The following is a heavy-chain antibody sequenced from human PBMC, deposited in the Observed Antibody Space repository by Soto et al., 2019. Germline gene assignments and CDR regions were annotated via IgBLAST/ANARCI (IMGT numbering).Heavy chain of an antibody. V-gene: IGHV3-15*07. D-gene: IGHD2-2*01. CDR1: GFTFSNAW. J-gene: IGHJ4*02. CDR2: IKSKTDGGTT. Sequence: GGSLRLSCAASGFTFSNAWMNWVRQAPGKGLEWVGRIKSKTDGGTTDYAAPVKGRFTISRDDSKNTLYLQMNSLKTEDTAVYYCARSSTSANYFDYWGQGTPVTVSS. CDR3: ARSSTSANYFDY.